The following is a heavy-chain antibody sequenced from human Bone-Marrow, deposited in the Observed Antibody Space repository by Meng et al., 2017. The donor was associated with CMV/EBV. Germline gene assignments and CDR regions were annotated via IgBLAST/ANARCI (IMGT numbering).Heavy chain of an antibody. V-gene: IGHV4-59*01. CDR1: GGSISSYY. CDR3: ARGGVIDYFDY. CDR2: IYYSGST. Sequence: GSLRLSCTVSGGSISSYYWSWIRQPPGKGLEWIGYIYYSGSTNYNPSLKSRVTISVDTSKNQFSLKLSSVTAADTAVYYCARGGVIDYFDYWGQGTRVTVSS. J-gene: IGHJ4*02. D-gene: IGHD3-10*01.